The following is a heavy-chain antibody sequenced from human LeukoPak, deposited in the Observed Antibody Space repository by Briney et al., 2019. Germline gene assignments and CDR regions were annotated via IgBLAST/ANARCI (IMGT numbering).Heavy chain of an antibody. V-gene: IGHV3-7*01. Sequence: GSLRLSCAASRFTFSNYWMSWVRQTPGKGLVWVAITNQDGSDEYYVDSVKGRFTISRDNAKNSLYLQMNSLRAEDTAVYYCARADWASIDYWGQGTLVTVSS. CDR1: RFTFSNYW. D-gene: IGHD3-9*01. J-gene: IGHJ4*02. CDR3: ARADWASIDY. CDR2: TNQDGSDE.